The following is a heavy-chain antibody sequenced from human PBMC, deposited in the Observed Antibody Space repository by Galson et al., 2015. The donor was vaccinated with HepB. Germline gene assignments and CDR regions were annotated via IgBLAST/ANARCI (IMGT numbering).Heavy chain of an antibody. V-gene: IGHV1-69*13. J-gene: IGHJ2*01. CDR3: ARDECSSTSCYDWYFDL. D-gene: IGHD2-2*01. Sequence: SVKVSCKASGGTFSSYAISWVRQAPGQGLEWMGGIIPIFGTANYARKFQGRVTITADESTSTAYMELSSLRSEDTAVYYCARDECSSTSCYDWYFDLWGRGTLVTVSS. CDR1: GGTFSSYA. CDR2: IIPIFGTA.